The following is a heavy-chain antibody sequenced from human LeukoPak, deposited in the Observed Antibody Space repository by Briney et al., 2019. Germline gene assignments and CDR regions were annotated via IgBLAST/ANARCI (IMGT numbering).Heavy chain of an antibody. CDR2: IYYSGST. Sequence: SGTLSLTCTVSGGSISSGGYYWSWIRQHPGKGLEWIGYIYYSGSTYYNPSLKSRVTMSVDTSKSQFSLKLSSVTAADTAVYYCASLANDFWSGYYYWGQGTLVTVSS. CDR1: GGSISSGGYY. CDR3: ASLANDFWSGYYY. V-gene: IGHV4-31*03. J-gene: IGHJ4*02. D-gene: IGHD3-3*01.